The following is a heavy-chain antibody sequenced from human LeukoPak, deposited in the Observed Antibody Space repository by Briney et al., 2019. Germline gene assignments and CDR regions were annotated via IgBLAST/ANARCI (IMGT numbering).Heavy chain of an antibody. V-gene: IGHV4-39*01. CDR2: IYYSGST. CDR1: GGSISSSSYY. J-gene: IGHJ4*02. D-gene: IGHD4-11*01. Sequence: PSETLSLTCTVSGGSISSSSYYWGWIRQPPGKGLECIGSIYYSGSTYYNPSLKSRVTISVDTSKNQFSLKPNSVAAAYTAVYYCARRGYSDYGDYWGQGTLVTVSS. CDR3: ARRGYSDYGDY.